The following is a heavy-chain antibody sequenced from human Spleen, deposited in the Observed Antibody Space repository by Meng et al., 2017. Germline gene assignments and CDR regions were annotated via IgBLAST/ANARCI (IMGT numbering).Heavy chain of an antibody. Sequence: GESLKISCAASGFTFSSYWMHWVRQAPGKGLVWVSRIDSDGSSTTYADSAKGRFTISRDNAKNSLYLQMNSLRAEDTAVYYCARVKLGSSWYGGGYYYYGMDVWGQGTTVTVSS. J-gene: IGHJ6*02. V-gene: IGHV3-74*03. D-gene: IGHD6-13*01. CDR3: ARVKLGSSWYGGGYYYYGMDV. CDR1: GFTFSSYW. CDR2: IDSDGSST.